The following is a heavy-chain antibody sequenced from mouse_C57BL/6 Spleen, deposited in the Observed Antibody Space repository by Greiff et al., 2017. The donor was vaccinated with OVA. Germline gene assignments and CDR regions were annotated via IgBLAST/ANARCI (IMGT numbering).Heavy chain of an antibody. CDR3: ADFTAVVTGYFDV. D-gene: IGHD1-1*01. V-gene: IGHV1-82*01. CDR2: IYPGGGDT. J-gene: IGHJ1*03. CDR1: GYAFSSSW. Sequence: QVQLKESGPELVKPGASVKISCKASGYAFSSSWMNWVKQRPGKGLEWIGRIYPGGGDTNYNGKFKGKATLTADKSSSTAYMQLSSLTSEDSAVYFCADFTAVVTGYFDVWGTGTTVTVSS.